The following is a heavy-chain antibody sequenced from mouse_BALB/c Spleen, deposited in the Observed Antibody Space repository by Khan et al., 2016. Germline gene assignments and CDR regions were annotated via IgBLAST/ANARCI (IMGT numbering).Heavy chain of an antibody. J-gene: IGHJ2*01. CDR3: ARRGAIYYYGSTYGY. CDR1: GFNITDTF. CDR2: IDPANGNT. D-gene: IGHD1-1*01. Sequence: VQLQQSGAELVKPGASVKLSCTASGFNITDTFMHWVKQRPEQGLEWIGRIDPANGNTRYDPKFQGKATITADTSSTTAYLKLSSLTSEDTAVXYCARRGAIYYYGSTYGYWGQGTTLTVSS. V-gene: IGHV14-3*02.